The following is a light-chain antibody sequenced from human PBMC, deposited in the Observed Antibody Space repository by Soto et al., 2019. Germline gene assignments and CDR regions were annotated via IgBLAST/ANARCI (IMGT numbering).Light chain of an antibody. CDR2: DNT. V-gene: IGLV3-21*02. CDR1: KIATQS. CDR3: QVWDGSRDQVV. Sequence: SYELTQPPSVSVAQGQTAKITCGAAKIATQSVHWSQQKPGQAPVLVVYDNTERPSGIPERFSASKSGATATLTITRVEAGDEADYYCQVWDGSRDQVVFGGGTKLTVL. J-gene: IGLJ2*01.